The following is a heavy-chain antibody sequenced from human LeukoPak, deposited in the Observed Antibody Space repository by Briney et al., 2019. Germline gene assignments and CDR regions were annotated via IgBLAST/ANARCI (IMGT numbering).Heavy chain of an antibody. Sequence: ASVKVSCKASGYTFTGYYMHWVRQAPGQGLEWMGRINPNSGGTNYAQKFQGRVTMTTDTSTSTAYMELRSLRSDDTAVYYCARVEVGVPIWGQGTMVTVSS. CDR1: GYTFTGYY. J-gene: IGHJ3*02. CDR2: INPNSGGT. V-gene: IGHV1-2*06. D-gene: IGHD2-2*01. CDR3: ARVEVGVPI.